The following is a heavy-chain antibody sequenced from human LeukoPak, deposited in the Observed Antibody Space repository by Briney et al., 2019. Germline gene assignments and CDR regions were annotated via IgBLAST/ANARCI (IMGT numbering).Heavy chain of an antibody. D-gene: IGHD2-15*01. V-gene: IGHV3-7*01. J-gene: IGHJ4*02. Sequence: GGSLRLSCAVSGFTFSSYWMSWVRQDPGKWLEWVANIKQDGSEKYVDSVKGRFTISRDNAKNSLYLQMNSLRVEDTAVYYCASHQGYRHDYWGQGTLVTVSS. CDR2: IKQDGSEK. CDR3: ASHQGYRHDY. CDR1: GFTFSSYW.